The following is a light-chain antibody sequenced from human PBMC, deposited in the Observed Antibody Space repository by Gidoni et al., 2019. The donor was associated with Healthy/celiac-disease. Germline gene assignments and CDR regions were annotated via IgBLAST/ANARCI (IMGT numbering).Light chain of an antibody. CDR3: QQRSNWPRLT. V-gene: IGKV3-11*01. J-gene: IGKJ4*01. CDR2: DAS. Sequence: EIVLTQSPATLSLSPGERATLSCRASQSVSSYLAGYQQKPGKAPRLLIYDASNRATGIPARFSGSGSGTDFTLTISSLEPEDFAVYYCQQRSNWPRLTVXGXTKVEIK. CDR1: QSVSSY.